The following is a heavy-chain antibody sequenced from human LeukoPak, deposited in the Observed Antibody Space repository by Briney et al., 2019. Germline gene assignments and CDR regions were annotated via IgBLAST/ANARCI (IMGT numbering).Heavy chain of an antibody. Sequence: SETLSLTCTVSSGSISSHYWSWIRQSAGKGLEWIGRTHVSGLPQYNPSLRSRVTVSVDTSKNQFSLRLNSVTAADTAMYYCARDQSRNWNYDYFDYWGQGTLVTVSS. CDR1: SGSISSHY. CDR2: THVSGLP. V-gene: IGHV4-4*07. J-gene: IGHJ4*02. CDR3: ARDQSRNWNYDYFDY. D-gene: IGHD1-7*01.